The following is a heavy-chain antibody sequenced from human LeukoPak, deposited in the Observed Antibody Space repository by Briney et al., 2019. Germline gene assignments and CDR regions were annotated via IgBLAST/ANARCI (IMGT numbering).Heavy chain of an antibody. J-gene: IGHJ4*02. V-gene: IGHV3-30-3*01. CDR1: GYTFSKDA. D-gene: IGHD4-17*01. CDR3: AYCRDFGGYHGDCDL. Sequence: PGKSLIHSCSTSGYTFSKDAMPGVRQAPGKGLEWVSLISYDGSNKYCADSVKGRFTISSDNSKNTLYLQMNSLRTEDTAVYYCAYCRDFGGYHGDCDLWGQGTLVTVSS. CDR2: ISYDGSNK.